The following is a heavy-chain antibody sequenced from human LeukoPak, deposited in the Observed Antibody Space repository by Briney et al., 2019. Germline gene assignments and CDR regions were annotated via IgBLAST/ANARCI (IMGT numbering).Heavy chain of an antibody. D-gene: IGHD4-17*01. J-gene: IGHJ4*02. CDR1: GFTFSSYG. CDR2: IWYDGSNK. Sequence: GGSLRLSCAASGFTFSSYGMHWVRQAPGKGLEWVAVIWYDGSNKYYADSVKGRFTISRDSSKNTLYLQMNSLRAEDTAVYYCARDQGYGDYGTPVGYWGQGTLVTVSS. CDR3: ARDQGYGDYGTPVGY. V-gene: IGHV3-33*01.